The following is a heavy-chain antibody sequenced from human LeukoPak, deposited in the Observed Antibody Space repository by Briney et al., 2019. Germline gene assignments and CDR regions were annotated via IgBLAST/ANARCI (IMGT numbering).Heavy chain of an antibody. Sequence: ASVKVSCKTSGYSFTGYYMHRVRQAPGQGLEWMGWINPNSGGTNYAQKFQGRVTMTRDTSISTAYMELSRLRSDDTAVYYCARVREQWLVPSFDYWGQGTLVTVSS. D-gene: IGHD6-19*01. CDR2: INPNSGGT. CDR1: GYSFTGYY. V-gene: IGHV1-2*02. J-gene: IGHJ4*02. CDR3: ARVREQWLVPSFDY.